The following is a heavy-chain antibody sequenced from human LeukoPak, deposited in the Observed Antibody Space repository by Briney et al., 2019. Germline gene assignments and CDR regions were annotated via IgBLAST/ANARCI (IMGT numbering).Heavy chain of an antibody. CDR1: NGPINTYQ. Sequence: PAETLSLTCTVSNGPINTYQWSWIRQPPGKGLEWIGNIHYSGSANYNPSLKRRVIISVDTSKNQFSLKLSPVTAADTALYYCARVGVDDSGNIIKYFFDYWGQGTLVTVSS. D-gene: IGHD4-23*01. CDR3: ARVGVDDSGNIIKYFFDY. V-gene: IGHV4-59*01. J-gene: IGHJ4*02. CDR2: IHYSGSA.